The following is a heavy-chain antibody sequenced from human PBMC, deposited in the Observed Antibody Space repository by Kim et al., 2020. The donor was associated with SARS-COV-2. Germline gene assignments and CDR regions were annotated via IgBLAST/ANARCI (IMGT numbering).Heavy chain of an antibody. Sequence: FYGDSVKGRFTVSRDNSKNTLYLQMNSLRAEDAAVYCCADRGPDWAPIDSWGQGTLVTVSS. D-gene: IGHD2-21*01. CDR3: ADRGPDWAPIDS. J-gene: IGHJ4*02. V-gene: IGHV3-23*01.